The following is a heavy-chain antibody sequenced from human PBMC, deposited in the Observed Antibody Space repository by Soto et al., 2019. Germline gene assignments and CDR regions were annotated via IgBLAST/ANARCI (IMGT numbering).Heavy chain of an antibody. V-gene: IGHV5-51*01. D-gene: IGHD6-19*01. CDR1: GYSFTSYW. CDR3: ARHGGSGWTWTVNYYYGMDV. J-gene: IGHJ6*02. CDR2: IYPGDSDT. Sequence: PGESLKISCKGSGYSFTSYWIGWVRQMPGKGLEWMGIIYPGDSDTRYSPSFQGQVTISADKSISTAYLQWSSLKASDTAMYYCARHGGSGWTWTVNYYYGMDVWRQGTTVTVSS.